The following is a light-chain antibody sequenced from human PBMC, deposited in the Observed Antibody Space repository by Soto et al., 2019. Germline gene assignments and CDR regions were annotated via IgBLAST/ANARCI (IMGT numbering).Light chain of an antibody. Sequence: QSVLTQSPSASASLGASVKLTCTLSSGHSSYAFAWHQQQPEKGPRYLMKLNSDGSHSKGDGIPDRFSGSSSGAERYLTISGLQAADEADYYCQTWGTGIHVFGTGTKVTVL. CDR1: SGHSSYA. CDR2: LNSDGSH. CDR3: QTWGTGIHV. V-gene: IGLV4-69*01. J-gene: IGLJ1*01.